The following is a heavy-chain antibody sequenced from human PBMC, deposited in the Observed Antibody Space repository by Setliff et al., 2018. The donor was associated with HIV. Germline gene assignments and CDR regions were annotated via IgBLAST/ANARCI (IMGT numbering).Heavy chain of an antibody. D-gene: IGHD3-22*01. CDR1: GVSIINYY. CDR3: VKDTYSSDTTGYYYSTYFDY. CDR2: IYSSGST. J-gene: IGHJ4*02. V-gene: IGHV4-4*07. Sequence: SETLSLTCTVSGVSIINYYWSWIRQPAGKGPEWIGRIYSSGSTNYNPSLKSRATMSIDTSTNRFSLKLNSVTAADTAVYFCVKDTYSSDTTGYYYSTYFDYWGQGALVTVSS.